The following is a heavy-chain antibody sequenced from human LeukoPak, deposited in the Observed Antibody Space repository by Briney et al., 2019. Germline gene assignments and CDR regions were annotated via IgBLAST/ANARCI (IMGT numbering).Heavy chain of an antibody. CDR3: ATNLGDSSGYYNNWFDP. V-gene: IGHV1-24*01. Sequence: ASVKVSCKVSGYTLTELSMHWVRQAPGKGLEWMGGFDPEDGETIYAQKFQGRVTMTEDTSTDTAYMELSSLRSEDTAVYYCATNLGDSSGYYNNWFDPWGQGTLVTVPS. CDR2: FDPEDGET. CDR1: GYTLTELS. J-gene: IGHJ5*02. D-gene: IGHD3-22*01.